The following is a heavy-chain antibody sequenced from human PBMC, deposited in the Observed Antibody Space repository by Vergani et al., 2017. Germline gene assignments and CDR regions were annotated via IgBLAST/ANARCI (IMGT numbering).Heavy chain of an antibody. CDR1: GGSISSYY. V-gene: IGHV4-59*01. D-gene: IGHD3-10*01. CDR3: ARDLSYGSALEEYYYYGMDV. Sequence: QVQLQQWGAGLLKPSETLSLTCTVSGGSISSYYWSWIRQPPGKGLEWIGYIYDSGITNYNPSLKSRFTISVDTAKNQFSLKLSSVTAADTAVYYCARDLSYGSALEEYYYYGMDVWGQGTTVTVSS. J-gene: IGHJ6*02. CDR2: IYDSGIT.